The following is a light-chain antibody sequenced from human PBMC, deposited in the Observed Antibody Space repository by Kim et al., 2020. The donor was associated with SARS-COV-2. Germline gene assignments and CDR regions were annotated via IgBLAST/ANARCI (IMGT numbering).Light chain of an antibody. V-gene: IGKV3-11*01. J-gene: IGKJ5*01. CDR2: DAS. CDR1: QSISNY. CDR3: QQRSGWPP. Sequence: SFSPGESATLSCRARQSISNYLAWYQQQAGQAPRLLIYDASNRATGIPARFSGRGSGTDFTLTISSLGPEDSAVYYCQQRSGWPPFGQGTRLEIK.